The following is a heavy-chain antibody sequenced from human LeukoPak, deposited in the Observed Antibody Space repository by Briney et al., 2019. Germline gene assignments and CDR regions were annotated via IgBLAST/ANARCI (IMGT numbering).Heavy chain of an antibody. V-gene: IGHV1-69*04. D-gene: IGHD3-16*01. CDR3: ARAQDAYRLDP. Sequence: GASVKVSCKASGGTFSSYAISWVRQAPGQGLEWMGRIIPILGIANYAQKFQGRVTITADKSTSTAYMELNSLRVEDTAVYYCARAQDAYRLDPWGQGTLVTVSS. CDR2: IIPILGIA. CDR1: GGTFSSYA. J-gene: IGHJ5*02.